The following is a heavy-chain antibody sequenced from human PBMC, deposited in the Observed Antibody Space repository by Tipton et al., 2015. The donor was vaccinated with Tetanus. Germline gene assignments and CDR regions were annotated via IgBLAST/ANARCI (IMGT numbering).Heavy chain of an antibody. CDR3: ARCYPMPHNWFDP. V-gene: IGHV4-59*01. Sequence: GLVKPSETLSLTCTVSGGSISSYYWSWIRQPPGKGLEWIGYIYYSGSTNYNPSLKSRVTISVDTSKNQFSLKLSSVTAADTAVYYCARCYPMPHNWFDPWGQGTLVTVSS. J-gene: IGHJ5*02. CDR1: GGSISSYY. CDR2: IYYSGST. D-gene: IGHD2-2*01.